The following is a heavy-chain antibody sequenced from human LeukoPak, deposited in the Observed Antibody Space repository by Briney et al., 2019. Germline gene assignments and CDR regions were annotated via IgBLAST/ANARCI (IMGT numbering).Heavy chain of an antibody. Sequence: SETLSLTCAVSGYSISSGFYWGWIRQPPGKGLEWIGSIYHSGTTFYNPSLKSRVTISLDTSKSQFSLKLSSVTAADTAVYYCARGYFGDYGVRYAFDIWGQGTMVTFSS. CDR2: IYHSGTT. CDR1: GYSISSGFY. V-gene: IGHV4-38-2*01. D-gene: IGHD4-17*01. J-gene: IGHJ3*02. CDR3: ARGYFGDYGVRYAFDI.